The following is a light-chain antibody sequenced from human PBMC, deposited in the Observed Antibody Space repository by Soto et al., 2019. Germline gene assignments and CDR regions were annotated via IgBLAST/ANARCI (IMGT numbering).Light chain of an antibody. CDR1: QTISSY. Sequence: DIQMTQSPSSLSASVGDRVTITCRASQTISSYLNWYQQKPGKAPKLLIYAASSLQSGVPSRFSGSGSGIDFTLTISSLPPEDFATYYCQHYNSYSEAFGQGTKVELK. CDR3: QHYNSYSEA. CDR2: AAS. V-gene: IGKV1-39*01. J-gene: IGKJ1*01.